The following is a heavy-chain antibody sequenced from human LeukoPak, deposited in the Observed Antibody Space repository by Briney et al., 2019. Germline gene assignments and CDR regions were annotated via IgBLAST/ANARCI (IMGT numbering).Heavy chain of an antibody. Sequence: VASVKVSCKASGYSFTSHYIHWVRQARGQGLEWMGIHTPNRGSTSYAQKLPGSITVTRNTSTSTVYMDLSSLGSDDTAVYYCARGYSSGFGNWGQGTLVTVSS. CDR2: HTPNRGST. J-gene: IGHJ4*02. V-gene: IGHV1-46*01. D-gene: IGHD6-19*01. CDR1: GYSFTSHY. CDR3: ARGYSSGFGN.